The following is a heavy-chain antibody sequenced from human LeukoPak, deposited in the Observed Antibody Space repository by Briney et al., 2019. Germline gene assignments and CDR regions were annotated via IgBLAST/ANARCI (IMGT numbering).Heavy chain of an antibody. J-gene: IGHJ4*02. CDR1: GFTFRSYA. V-gene: IGHV3-23*01. CDR2: ISGGGDNT. D-gene: IGHD6-19*01. CDR3: AKDLAGSGWDFDY. Sequence: PGGSLRLSCAASGFTFRSYAMSWVRRAPGKGLEWVSSISGGGDNTYYAQSVKGRFTISRDNSKNTLYLQMNSLRAEDTALYYCAKDLAGSGWDFDYWGQGTRVTVSS.